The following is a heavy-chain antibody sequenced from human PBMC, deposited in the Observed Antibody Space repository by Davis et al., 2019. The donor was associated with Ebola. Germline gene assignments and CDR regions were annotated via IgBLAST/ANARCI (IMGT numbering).Heavy chain of an antibody. CDR1: GLTFTSYG. CDR3: ARGGVVVTAIRYFDL. CDR2: ISYDGSNK. Sequence: GGSLRLSCAVSGLTFTSYGFTWVRQAPGKGLEWVAVISYDGSNKYYADSVKGRFTISRDNSKNTLYLQMNSLRAEDTAVYYCARGGVVVTAIRYFDLWGRGTLVTVSS. V-gene: IGHV3-30*03. J-gene: IGHJ2*01. D-gene: IGHD2-21*02.